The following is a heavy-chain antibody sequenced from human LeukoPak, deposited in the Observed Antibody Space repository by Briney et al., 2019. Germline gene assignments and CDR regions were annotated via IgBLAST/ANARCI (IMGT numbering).Heavy chain of an antibody. J-gene: IGHJ6*03. D-gene: IGHD3-3*01. CDR2: IIPIFGTA. V-gene: IGHV1-69*05. CDR3: ARDHVIDYDFWSGYPTAPTYYYYMDV. CDR1: GGTFSSYA. Sequence: GASVKVSCKASGGTFSSYAISWVRQAPGQGLEWMGGIIPIFGTANYAQKFQGRVTITTDESTSTAYMELSSLRSEDTAVYYCARDHVIDYDFWSGYPTAPTYYYYMDVWGEGTTVTVSS.